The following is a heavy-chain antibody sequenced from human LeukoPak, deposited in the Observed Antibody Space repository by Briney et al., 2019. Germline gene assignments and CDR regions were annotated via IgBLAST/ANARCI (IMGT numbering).Heavy chain of an antibody. Sequence: VASVKVSCKASGYTFTSYAMNWVRQAPGQGLEWMGWINTNTGNPTYAQGFTGRFVFSLDTSVSTAYLQISSLKAEDTAVYYCARAAYDILTGYRWFDPWGQGTLVTVSS. CDR1: GYTFTSYA. D-gene: IGHD3-9*01. CDR3: ARAAYDILTGYRWFDP. V-gene: IGHV7-4-1*02. J-gene: IGHJ5*02. CDR2: INTNTGNP.